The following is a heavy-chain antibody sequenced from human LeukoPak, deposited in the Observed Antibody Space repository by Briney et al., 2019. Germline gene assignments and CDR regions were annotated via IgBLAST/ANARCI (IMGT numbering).Heavy chain of an antibody. CDR3: TRAPRRHLSDS. J-gene: IGHJ4*02. V-gene: IGHV4-34*01. D-gene: IGHD6-25*01. CDR1: GGSFSGYY. Sequence: SETLSLTCAVYGGSFSGYYWSWIRQPPGKGLEWIGEINHSGRTNYNPSLKSRVTISVDTSKNQFSLKLSSLAAAGTAGYYCTRAPRRHLSDSWGREPWSPSPQ. CDR2: INHSGRT.